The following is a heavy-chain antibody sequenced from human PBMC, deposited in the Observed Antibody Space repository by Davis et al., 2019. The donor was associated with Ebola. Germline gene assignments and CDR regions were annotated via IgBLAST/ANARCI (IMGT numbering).Heavy chain of an antibody. CDR3: ARAETGNYFDSSDSPSWFDP. D-gene: IGHD3-22*01. V-gene: IGHV1-69*13. J-gene: IGHJ5*02. CDR1: GGTFNSFA. Sequence: SVKVSCKASGGTFNSFAFGWVRQAPGQGLEWMGGIVPMFRSPNYAEKFQDRVTISADESTRTIYMEMSSLRLEDTAVYYCARAETGNYFDSSDSPSWFDPWGQGTLVTVAS. CDR2: IVPMFRSP.